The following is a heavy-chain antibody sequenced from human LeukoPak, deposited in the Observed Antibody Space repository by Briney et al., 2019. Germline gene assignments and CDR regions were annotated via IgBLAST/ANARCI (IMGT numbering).Heavy chain of an antibody. CDR2: IYYSGST. D-gene: IGHD3-9*01. J-gene: IGHJ3*02. CDR1: GGSISTSNYY. CDR3: ARRRYYDILTGYYTQTDAFDI. V-gene: IGHV4-61*05. Sequence: SETLSLTCTVSGGSISTSNYYWGWIRQPPGKGLEWIGNIYYSGSTNYNPSLKSRVTISVDTSKNQFSLRLSSVTAADTAVYYCARRRYYDILTGYYTQTDAFDIWGQGTMVTVSS.